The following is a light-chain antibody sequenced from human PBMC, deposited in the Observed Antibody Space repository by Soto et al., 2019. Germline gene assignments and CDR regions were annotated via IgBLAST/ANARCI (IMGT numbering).Light chain of an antibody. J-gene: IGKJ1*01. CDR3: QQYNRWPRT. CDR1: QSVSTN. CDR2: DAS. Sequence: EAVMTQSPATLSVSPGERATLSCRASQSVSTNLAWYQQKPGQAPRLLIYDASTRATGVPVRFSGSGSGTEFTLSISSVQSEDFAIFYCQQYNRWPRTCGQGTKV. V-gene: IGKV3-15*01.